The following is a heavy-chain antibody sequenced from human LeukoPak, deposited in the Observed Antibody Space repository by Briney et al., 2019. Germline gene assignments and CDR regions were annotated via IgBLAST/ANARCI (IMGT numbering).Heavy chain of an antibody. J-gene: IGHJ4*02. CDR1: GGSISSYY. Sequence: SETLSLTCTVSGGSISSYYWSWIQQPAGKRLGWIGRIYTSGSTNYNPSLKSRVTMSVDTSKNQFSLKLSSVTAADTAVYYCARENDDSSGYYSEGLYYFDYWGQGTLVTVSS. CDR3: ARENDDSSGYYSEGLYYFDY. CDR2: IYTSGST. D-gene: IGHD3-22*01. V-gene: IGHV4-4*07.